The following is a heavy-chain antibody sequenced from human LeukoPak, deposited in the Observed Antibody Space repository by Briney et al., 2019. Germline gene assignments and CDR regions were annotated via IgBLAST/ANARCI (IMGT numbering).Heavy chain of an antibody. J-gene: IGHJ4*02. CDR2: INHSGST. Sequence: SETLSLTCAVYGGSFSNYYWSWIRQPPGKGLEWIGDINHSGSTNYNPSLKSRVTISVDTSKNQFSLKLSSVTAADTAVYYCARDIGIVVTIDYWGQGTLVTVSS. V-gene: IGHV4-34*01. D-gene: IGHD6-19*01. CDR1: GGSFSNYY. CDR3: ARDIGIVVTIDY.